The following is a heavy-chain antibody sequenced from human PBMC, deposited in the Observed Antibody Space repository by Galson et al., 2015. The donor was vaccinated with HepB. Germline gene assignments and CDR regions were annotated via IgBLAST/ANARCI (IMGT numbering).Heavy chain of an antibody. D-gene: IGHD2-2*02. Sequence: SVKVSCKASGGTFSSYAISWVRQAPGQGLEWMGGIIPIFGTANYAQKFQGRVTITADESTSTAYMELSSLRSEDTAVYYCARDLPRYCSSTSCHTDYWGQGTLVTVSS. CDR2: IIPIFGTA. CDR1: GGTFSSYA. J-gene: IGHJ4*02. V-gene: IGHV1-69*13. CDR3: ARDLPRYCSSTSCHTDY.